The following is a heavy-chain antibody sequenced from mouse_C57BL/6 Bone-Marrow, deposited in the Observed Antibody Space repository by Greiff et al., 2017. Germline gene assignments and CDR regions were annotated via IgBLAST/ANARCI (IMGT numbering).Heavy chain of an antibody. J-gene: IGHJ3*01. V-gene: IGHV14-1*01. CDR1: GFNIKDYY. CDR2: IDPEDGDT. CDR3: TTDGYYPWFAY. Sequence: VQLKQSGAELVRPGASVKLSCTASGFNIKDYYMHWVKQRPEQGLEWIGRIDPEDGDTEYAPKFQGKATMTADTSSNTAYLQLSSLTSEDTSVYYCTTDGYYPWFAYWGQGTLVTVSA. D-gene: IGHD2-3*01.